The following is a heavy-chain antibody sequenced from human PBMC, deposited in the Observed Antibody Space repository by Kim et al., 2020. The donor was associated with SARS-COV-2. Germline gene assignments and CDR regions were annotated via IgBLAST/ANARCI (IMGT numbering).Heavy chain of an antibody. V-gene: IGHV3-33*01. J-gene: IGHJ4*02. CDR2: IWYDGSNK. Sequence: GGSLRLSCAASGFTFSSYGIHWVRQAPGKGLEWVAVIWYDGSNKYYADSVKGRFTISRDNSKNTLYLQMNSLRAEDTAVYYCARVSPDGYIAFDYWGQGTLVTVSS. D-gene: IGHD5-12*01. CDR3: ARVSPDGYIAFDY. CDR1: GFTFSSYG.